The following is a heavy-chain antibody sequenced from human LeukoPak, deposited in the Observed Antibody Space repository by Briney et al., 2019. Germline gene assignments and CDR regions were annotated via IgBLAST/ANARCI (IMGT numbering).Heavy chain of an antibody. CDR2: IKQDGSEK. D-gene: IGHD6-19*01. V-gene: IGHV3-7*01. Sequence: GGSLRRSCAASGFTFSNYWMSWVRQAPGKGLEWVANIKQDGSEKFYVDSVKGRLTISRDNAKNSLYLQMNSLRVEDTAVYYCARVQGSSGPGIFEYWGQGTLVTVSS. CDR3: ARVQGSSGPGIFEY. J-gene: IGHJ4*02. CDR1: GFTFSNYW.